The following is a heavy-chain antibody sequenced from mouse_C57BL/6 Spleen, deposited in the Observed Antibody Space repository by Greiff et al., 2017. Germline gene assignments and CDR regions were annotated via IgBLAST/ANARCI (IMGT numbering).Heavy chain of an antibody. CDR3: ARDWDGGGY. V-gene: IGHV3-6*01. CDR2: ISYDGSN. J-gene: IGHJ2*01. CDR1: GYSITSGYY. Sequence: ESGPGLVKPSQSLSLTCSVTGYSITSGYYWNWIRQFPGNKLEWMGYISYDGSNNYNPSLKNRISITRDTSKNQFFLKLNSVTPEDTATYYCARDWDGGGYWGQGTTLTVSS. D-gene: IGHD4-1*01.